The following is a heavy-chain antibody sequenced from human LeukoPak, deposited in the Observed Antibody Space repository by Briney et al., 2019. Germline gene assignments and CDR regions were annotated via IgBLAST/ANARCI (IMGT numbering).Heavy chain of an antibody. V-gene: IGHV4-39*01. CDR2: IYYRGST. CDR3: ARPGIAATGAFDC. Sequence: SETLSLTCAVSGGSISSSSFYWAWLRQPPGKELDWIGSIYYRGSTSYKPSLRSRVTMSADLSKNQFSLRLNSVTAADTAVYFCARPGIAATGAFDCWGQGTLVTVSS. CDR1: GGSISSSSFY. D-gene: IGHD6-13*01. J-gene: IGHJ4*02.